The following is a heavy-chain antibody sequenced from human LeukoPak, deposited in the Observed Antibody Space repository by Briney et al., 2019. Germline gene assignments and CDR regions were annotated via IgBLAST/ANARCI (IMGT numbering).Heavy chain of an antibody. CDR1: GYTFTGYY. CDR3: ARVLRYDDSSGYYAY. CDR2: INPNSGAT. D-gene: IGHD3-22*01. J-gene: IGHJ4*02. V-gene: IGHV1-2*02. Sequence: ASVKVSCKASGYTFTGYYIHWVRQAPGQGLEWMGWINPNSGATNYAQTLQGGVTMTRETSINIVYMELSRLTTDDTAVYYCARVLRYDDSSGYYAYWGQGTLVTVSS.